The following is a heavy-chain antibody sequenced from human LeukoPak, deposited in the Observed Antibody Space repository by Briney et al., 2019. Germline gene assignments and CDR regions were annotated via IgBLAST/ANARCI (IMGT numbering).Heavy chain of an antibody. CDR3: ARETGRDGYKDLDY. D-gene: IGHD5-24*01. CDR1: GYTFTTYY. J-gene: IGHJ4*02. V-gene: IGHV1-2*02. CDR2: VNPDSGGT. Sequence: ASVTVSRKSSGYTFTTYYIHWVRQAPGQGLEWMGWVNPDSGGTNYAQNFQGRVTLTRDTSISTAYMELSSLRSDDTAVYYCARETGRDGYKDLDYWGQGTLVTVSS.